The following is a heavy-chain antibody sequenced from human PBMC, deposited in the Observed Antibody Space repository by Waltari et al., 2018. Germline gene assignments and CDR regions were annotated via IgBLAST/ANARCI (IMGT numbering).Heavy chain of an antibody. CDR3: ARGGTVRRDWYFDL. V-gene: IGHV4-59*01. J-gene: IGHJ2*01. D-gene: IGHD3-16*01. Sequence: QVQLQESGPGLVKPSETLSLTCTVPGRSISSYSWSWIRTPPGKGLEWIGYIYYSGGTNYNPSLKSRVTISVDTSKNQFSLKLSSVTAADTAVYYCARGGTVRRDWYFDLWGRGTLVTVSS. CDR1: GRSISSYS. CDR2: IYYSGGT.